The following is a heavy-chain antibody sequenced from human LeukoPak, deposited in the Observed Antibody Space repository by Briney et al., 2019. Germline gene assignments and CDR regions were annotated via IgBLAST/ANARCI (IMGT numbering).Heavy chain of an antibody. CDR3: ARQRFTTRAYAGNWFDP. CDR2: IYPGDSDT. J-gene: IGHJ5*02. D-gene: IGHD3-16*01. CDR1: GYIFTSNW. V-gene: IGHV5-51*01. Sequence: GESLKISCKGSGYIFTSNWIGWVRQMPGKGLEWMGIIYPGDSDTRYSPSFQGQVTISADKSISTAYLQWSSLKASDTAMYYCARQRFTTRAYAGNWFDPWGQGTLVTVSS.